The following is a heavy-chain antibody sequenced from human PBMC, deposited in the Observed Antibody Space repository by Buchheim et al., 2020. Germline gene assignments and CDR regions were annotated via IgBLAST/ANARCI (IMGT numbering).Heavy chain of an antibody. Sequence: QVQLVQSGAEVKKPGASVKVSCKASGYTFTGYYMHWVRQAPGQGLEWMGWINPNSGGTNYAQKFQGWVTMTRDTSIRTAYMELSRLRSDDTAVYYCARDHRYYDSSGPTNYYYYYGMDVWGQGTT. D-gene: IGHD3-22*01. J-gene: IGHJ6*02. CDR3: ARDHRYYDSSGPTNYYYYYGMDV. V-gene: IGHV1-2*04. CDR2: INPNSGGT. CDR1: GYTFTGYY.